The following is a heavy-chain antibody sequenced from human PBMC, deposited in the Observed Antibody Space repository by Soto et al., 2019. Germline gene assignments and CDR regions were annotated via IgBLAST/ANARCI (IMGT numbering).Heavy chain of an antibody. V-gene: IGHV3-30*03. CDR3: AAGQFFSDY. Sequence: QVQLVESGGGVVQPGRSLRLSCAASGFTFSSYGMHWVRQAPGKGLEWVALISFDGNNTYYADSVKGRFTISRDNSQNTLYLQMHSLRAEDTSLDYCAAGQFFSDYWGQGTLVTVSS. D-gene: IGHD6-13*01. CDR1: GFTFSSYG. CDR2: ISFDGNNT. J-gene: IGHJ4*02.